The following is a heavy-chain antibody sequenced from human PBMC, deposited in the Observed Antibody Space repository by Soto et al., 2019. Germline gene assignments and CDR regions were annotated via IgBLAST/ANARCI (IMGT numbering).Heavy chain of an antibody. J-gene: IGHJ4*02. CDR2: ISGYNGNT. Sequence: QAQLVQSGAEVKKPGASVKVSCKASSHTFISHGITWVRQAPGQGLEWMGWISGYNGNTEYAQKVQGRVTLTTDTSTSTAYMELRSLSSDDTAIYYCARDRGTYYDLFRPYSPPDYWGQGTMVTVSS. CDR1: SHTFISHG. D-gene: IGHD3-3*01. V-gene: IGHV1-18*04. CDR3: ARDRGTYYDLFRPYSPPDY.